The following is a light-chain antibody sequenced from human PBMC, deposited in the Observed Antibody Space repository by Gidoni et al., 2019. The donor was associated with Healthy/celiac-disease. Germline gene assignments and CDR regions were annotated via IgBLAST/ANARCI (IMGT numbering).Light chain of an antibody. J-gene: IGLJ2*01. CDR2: DNN. CDR1: SSNIGNNY. Sequence: QSVLTQPPSVSAAPGQKLTISCSGSSSNIGNNYLTWYQQLPGTAPTLLIYDNNKRPSGIPARFSGSKSGTSATLGITGLQTGDEADYYCGTWDSSLSAVVFGGGTKLTVL. V-gene: IGLV1-51*01. CDR3: GTWDSSLSAVV.